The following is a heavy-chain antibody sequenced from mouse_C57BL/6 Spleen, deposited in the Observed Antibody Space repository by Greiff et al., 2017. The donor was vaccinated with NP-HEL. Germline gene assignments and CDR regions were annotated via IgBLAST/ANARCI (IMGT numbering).Heavy chain of an antibody. J-gene: IGHJ2*01. Sequence: EVHLVESGGGLVQPGGSLKLSCAASGFTFSDYYMYWVRQTPEKRLEWVAYISNGGGSTYYPDTVKGRFTISRDNAKNTLYLQMSRLKSEDTAMYYCARGFRRYRYYFDYWGQGTTLTVSS. CDR1: GFTFSDYY. D-gene: IGHD1-1*01. CDR2: ISNGGGST. CDR3: ARGFRRYRYYFDY. V-gene: IGHV5-12*01.